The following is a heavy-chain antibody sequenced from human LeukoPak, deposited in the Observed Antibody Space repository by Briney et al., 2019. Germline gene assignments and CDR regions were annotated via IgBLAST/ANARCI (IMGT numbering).Heavy chain of an antibody. CDR2: INPNSGGT. CDR3: ARERATRPPRTNWFDP. J-gene: IGHJ5*02. D-gene: IGHD1-26*01. V-gene: IGHV1-2*02. CDR1: GYTFTGYY. Sequence: ASVKVSCTASGYTFTGYYMHWVRQAPGQGLEWMGWINPNSGGTNYAQKFQGRVTMTRDTSISTAYMELSRLRSDDTAVYYCARERATRPPRTNWFDPWGQGTLVTVSS.